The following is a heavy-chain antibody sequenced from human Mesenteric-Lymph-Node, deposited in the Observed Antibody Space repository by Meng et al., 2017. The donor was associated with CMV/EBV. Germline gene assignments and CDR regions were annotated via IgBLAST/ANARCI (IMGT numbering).Heavy chain of an antibody. D-gene: IGHD1-7*01. Sequence: GGSLRLSCAASGFTFSSYGMHWVRQAPGKGLEWVAFIRYDGSNKYYADSVKGRFTISRDNSKNTLYLQMNSLRAEDTAVYYCAKSIRRARTETSGMDVWGQGTTVTVSS. V-gene: IGHV3-30*02. J-gene: IGHJ6*02. CDR3: AKSIRRARTETSGMDV. CDR2: IRYDGSNK. CDR1: GFTFSSYG.